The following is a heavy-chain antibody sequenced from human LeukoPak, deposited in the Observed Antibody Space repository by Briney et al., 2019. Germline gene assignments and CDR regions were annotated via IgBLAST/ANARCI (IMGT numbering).Heavy chain of an antibody. CDR2: ISTDGSNT. J-gene: IGHJ3*02. CDR1: GFSLNNYW. D-gene: IGHD3-22*01. CDR3: AKGTGYCDSSGYDPFDI. V-gene: IGHV3-74*01. Sequence: GGSLRLACVASGFSLNNYWMHWVRQVPGKGLVWVSRISTDGSNTAYADSVRGRFTISRDNAKNTLYLQMNSLRAEDTAVYYCAKGTGYCDSSGYDPFDIWGQGTMVTVSS.